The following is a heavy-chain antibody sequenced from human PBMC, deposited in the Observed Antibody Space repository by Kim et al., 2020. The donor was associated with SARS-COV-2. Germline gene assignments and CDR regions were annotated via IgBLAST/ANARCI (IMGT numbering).Heavy chain of an antibody. CDR3: ARGMTTVTSHYYYYYGMDV. CDR1: GFTFSSYA. J-gene: IGHJ6*02. Sequence: GGSLRLSCAASGFTFSSYAMHWVRQAPGKGLEWVAVISYDGSNKYYADSVKGRFTISRDNSKNTLYLQMNSLRAEDTAVYYCARGMTTVTSHYYYYYGMDVWGQGTTVTVSS. V-gene: IGHV3-30*04. D-gene: IGHD4-17*01. CDR2: ISYDGSNK.